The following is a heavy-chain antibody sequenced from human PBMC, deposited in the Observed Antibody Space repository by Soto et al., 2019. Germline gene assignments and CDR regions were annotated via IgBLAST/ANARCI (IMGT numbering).Heavy chain of an antibody. J-gene: IGHJ1*01. CDR1: GFTFSSYA. CDR3: ANQPEYCGGDCYSEYFQH. V-gene: IGHV3-23*01. D-gene: IGHD2-21*02. CDR2: ISGSGGST. Sequence: WGSLRLSCAASGFTFSSYAMSCVRQAPGKGLEWVSAISGSGGSTYYADSVKGRFTISRDNSKNTLYLQMNSLRAEDTAVYYCANQPEYCGGDCYSEYFQHWGQGTLVTVSS.